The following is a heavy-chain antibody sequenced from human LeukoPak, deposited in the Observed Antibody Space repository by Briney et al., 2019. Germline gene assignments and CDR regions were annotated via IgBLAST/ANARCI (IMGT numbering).Heavy chain of an antibody. J-gene: IGHJ4*02. D-gene: IGHD6-6*01. CDR3: ATVYSSSLSGIDY. CDR2: IYYSGST. Sequence: PSETLSLTCTVSGGSISSYYWSWIRQPPGKGLEWIGSIYYSGSTYYNPSLKSRVTISVDTSKNQFSLKLSSVTAADTAVYYCATVYSSSLSGIDYWGQGTLVTVSS. CDR1: GGSISSYY. V-gene: IGHV4-59*05.